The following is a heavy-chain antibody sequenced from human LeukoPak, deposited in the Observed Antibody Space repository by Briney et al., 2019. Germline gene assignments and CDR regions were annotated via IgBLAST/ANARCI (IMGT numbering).Heavy chain of an antibody. J-gene: IGHJ3*02. CDR2: IYSGGST. D-gene: IGHD6-19*01. CDR1: GFTVSTNY. Sequence: GGSLRLSCAASGFTVSTNYMSWVRQAPGKGLEWVSVIYSGGSTHYAESVKGRFTISSDNSKNTVYLQMNSVRAEDTAVYYCARDYESSGSNGAFDIWGQGTMVTVSS. V-gene: IGHV3-53*01. CDR3: ARDYESSGSNGAFDI.